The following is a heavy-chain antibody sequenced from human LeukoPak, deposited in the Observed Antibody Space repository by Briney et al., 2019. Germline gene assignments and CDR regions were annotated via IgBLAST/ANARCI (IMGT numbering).Heavy chain of an antibody. V-gene: IGHV4-59*05. J-gene: IGHJ4*02. D-gene: IGHD6-19*01. Sequence: SETLSLTCTVSGGSISSYYWSWIRQPPGKGLEWIGSIYYSGSTYYSPSLKSRVSISVDTSKNQFSLKLSSVTAADTALYYCAKATYSTGWYPFDYWGQGTLDTVSS. CDR3: AKATYSTGWYPFDY. CDR1: GGSISSYY. CDR2: IYYSGST.